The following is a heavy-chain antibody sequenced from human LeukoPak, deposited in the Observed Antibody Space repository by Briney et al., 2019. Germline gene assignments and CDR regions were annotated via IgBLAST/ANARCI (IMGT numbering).Heavy chain of an antibody. V-gene: IGHV3-30*03. CDR3: ARGWRGITMIVVAITLVDY. CDR2: ISYDGSNQ. Sequence: GGSLRLSCAASGFTFSSYAMHWVRQAPGRGLEWVAVISYDGSNQYYGDSVKGRFTISRDNSRNTLYLQMNSLRAEDTAVYYCARGWRGITMIVVAITLVDYWGQGTLVTVSS. D-gene: IGHD3-22*01. CDR1: GFTFSSYA. J-gene: IGHJ4*02.